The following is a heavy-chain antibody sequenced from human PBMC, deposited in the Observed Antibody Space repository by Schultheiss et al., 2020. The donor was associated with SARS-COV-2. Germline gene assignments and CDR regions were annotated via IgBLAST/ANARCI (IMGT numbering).Heavy chain of an antibody. D-gene: IGHD5-18*01. J-gene: IGHJ6*02. CDR1: GGSISSYY. CDR2: IYYSGST. CDR3: ARIKCVQPGRCYYGMDV. Sequence: GSLRLSCTVSGGSISSYYWSWIRQPPGKGLEWIGYIYYSGSTNYNPSLKSRVTISVDTSKNQFSLKLSSVTAADTAVYYCARIKCVQPGRCYYGMDVWGQGTTVTVSS. V-gene: IGHV4-59*12.